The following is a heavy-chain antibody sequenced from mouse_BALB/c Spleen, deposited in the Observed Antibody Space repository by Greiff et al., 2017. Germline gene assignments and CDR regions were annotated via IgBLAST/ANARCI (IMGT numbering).Heavy chain of an antibody. J-gene: IGHJ3*01. CDR3: AREGITAQVFAY. CDR1: GFSLTSYG. D-gene: IGHD2-4*01. V-gene: IGHV2-9*02. Sequence: VMLVESGPGLVAPSQSLSITCTVSGFSLTSYGVHWVRQPPGKGLEWLGVIWAGGSTNYNSALMSRLSISKDNSKSQVFLKMNSLQTDDTAMYYCAREGITAQVFAYWGQGTLVTVSA. CDR2: IWAGGST.